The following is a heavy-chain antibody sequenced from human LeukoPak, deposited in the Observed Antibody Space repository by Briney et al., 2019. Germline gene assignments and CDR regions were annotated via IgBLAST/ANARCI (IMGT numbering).Heavy chain of an antibody. J-gene: IGHJ4*02. CDR1: GFTFGDYA. CDR3: TASSGWYYFDY. CDR2: IRSKAYGGTT. V-gene: IGHV3-49*03. D-gene: IGHD6-19*01. Sequence: GGSLRLSCTASGFTFGDYAMSWFRQAPGKGLEWVGFIRSKAYGGTTEYAASVKGRFTISRDDSKSIAYLQMNSLKAEDTAVYYCTASSGWYYFDYWGQGTQVTVSS.